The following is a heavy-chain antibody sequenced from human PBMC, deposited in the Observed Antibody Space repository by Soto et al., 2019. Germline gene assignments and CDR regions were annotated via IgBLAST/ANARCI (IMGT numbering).Heavy chain of an antibody. CDR2: IYHGGST. CDR3: ARSPRSIAAGGIDY. V-gene: IGHV4-4*02. D-gene: IGHD6-13*01. J-gene: IGHJ4*02. Sequence: PSETLSLTCAVSGGSLSSSNLWTWVRQPPGKGLEWIGEIYHGGSTNYNPSLKSRVTISVDKSKNQFSLRLSSVTAADTAVYYCARSPRSIAAGGIDYWGQGILVTVSS. CDR1: GGSLSSSNL.